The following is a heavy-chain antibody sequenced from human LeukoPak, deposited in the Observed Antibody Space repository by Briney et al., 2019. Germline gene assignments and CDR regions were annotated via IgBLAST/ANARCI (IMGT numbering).Heavy chain of an antibody. V-gene: IGHV4-61*02. D-gene: IGHD4-17*01. J-gene: IGHJ4*02. CDR1: GDSISSGRYY. Sequence: SQTLSLTCTVSGDSISSGRYYWTWLQQPAGKALEWIGRIHTSGDTNYSPSLKSRVTISRDTSKNQFSLRLTSVAAADTAVYYCVRDWYGDYFDYWGQGTLVSVSS. CDR3: VRDWYGDYFDY. CDR2: IHTSGDT.